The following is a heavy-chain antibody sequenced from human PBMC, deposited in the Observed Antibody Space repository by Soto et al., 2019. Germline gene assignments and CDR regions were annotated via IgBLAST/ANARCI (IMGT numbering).Heavy chain of an antibody. J-gene: IGHJ4*02. CDR3: AKGPSAYYDILTGHFDY. CDR2: ISGSGGST. V-gene: IGHV3-23*01. D-gene: IGHD3-9*01. CDR1: GFTFSSYA. Sequence: GGSLRLSCAASGFTFSSYAMSWVRQAPGKGLEWVSAISGSGGSTYYADSVKGRFTIPRDNSKNTLYLQMNSLRAEDTAVYYCAKGPSAYYDILTGHFDYWGQGTLVTVSS.